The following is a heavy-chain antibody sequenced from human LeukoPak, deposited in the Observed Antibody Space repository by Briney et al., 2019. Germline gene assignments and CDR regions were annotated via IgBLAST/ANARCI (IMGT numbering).Heavy chain of an antibody. Sequence: PGGTLRLSCAASGFTFSNYWMHWGRQAPGKGLVWVSRINSDGRSTKYADSVKGRFTISRDNAKNTLYLQMNSLRAEDTAVYYCVRDRAVSPFPPDAFDMWGQGTMVTVAS. J-gene: IGHJ3*02. V-gene: IGHV3-74*01. D-gene: IGHD4-17*01. CDR2: INSDGRST. CDR3: VRDRAVSPFPPDAFDM. CDR1: GFTFSNYW.